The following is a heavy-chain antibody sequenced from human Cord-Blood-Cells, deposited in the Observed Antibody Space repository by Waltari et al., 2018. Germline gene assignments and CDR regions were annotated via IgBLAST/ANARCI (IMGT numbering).Heavy chain of an antibody. CDR3: ARATMGATLTYYYYYYMDV. CDR1: GGSSSSYY. Sequence: QVHMKESGQGLVKPSETLSLTCTVAGGSSSSYYWSWIRQPDGKELVWIGRIYTSGRTNYNPSLKSRVTMSVDTSKIQFSLKLSSVTAADTAVYYCARATMGATLTYYYYYYMDVWGKGTTVTVSS. J-gene: IGHJ6*03. CDR2: IYTSGRT. V-gene: IGHV4-4*07. D-gene: IGHD1-26*01.